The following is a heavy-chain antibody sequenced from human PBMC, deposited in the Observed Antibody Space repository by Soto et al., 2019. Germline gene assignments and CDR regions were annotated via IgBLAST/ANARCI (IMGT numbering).Heavy chain of an antibody. J-gene: IGHJ4*02. CDR2: INPILSMS. CDR1: GDTFTFYS. CDR3: ASSYGSGYRAFDY. V-gene: IGHV1-69*02. Sequence: QVQLVQSGAEVKRPGSSVKVSCKASGDTFTFYSINWVRQAPGLGLEWMGRINPILSMSNYAQRFQGRVRMTADKPTSTAYMELSSLRSENTAIYYCASSYGSGYRAFDYWGQGALVTVSS. D-gene: IGHD3-10*01.